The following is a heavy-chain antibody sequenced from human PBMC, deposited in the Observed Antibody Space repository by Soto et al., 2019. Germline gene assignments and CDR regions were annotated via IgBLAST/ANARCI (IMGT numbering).Heavy chain of an antibody. Sequence: PGGSLRLSCAASGFTFSDYYMSWIRQAPGKGLEWVSYISSSGSTIYYADSVKGRFTISRDNAKNSLYLQMNSLRAEDTAVYYCARDSAVVTSYDYYGMDVWGQGTTVTVSS. CDR2: ISSSGSTI. J-gene: IGHJ6*02. CDR1: GFTFSDYY. D-gene: IGHD2-21*02. V-gene: IGHV3-11*01. CDR3: ARDSAVVTSYDYYGMDV.